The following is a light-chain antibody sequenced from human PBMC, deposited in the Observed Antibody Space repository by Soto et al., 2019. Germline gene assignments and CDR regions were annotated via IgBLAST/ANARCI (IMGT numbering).Light chain of an antibody. J-gene: IGKJ1*01. CDR2: GAS. CDR3: QQYGSSPSWT. Sequence: EIVLTQSPGTLSLSPGERATLSCRASQSVSSSYLAWYQQKPGQAPRLLIYGASSRATGIPDRFSGSGSGADFTLTISRLKPEDFAVYYCQQYGSSPSWTFGQGTKV. V-gene: IGKV3-20*01. CDR1: QSVSSSY.